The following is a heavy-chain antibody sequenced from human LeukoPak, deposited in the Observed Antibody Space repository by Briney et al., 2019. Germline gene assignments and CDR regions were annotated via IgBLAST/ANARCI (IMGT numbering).Heavy chain of an antibody. D-gene: IGHD2-21*01. CDR1: GYTFTGYY. V-gene: IGHV1-2*02. CDR2: INPNSGGT. CDR3: ARDCSDRGGDCYDY. Sequence: ASVTVSFKASGYTFTGYYMHWVGQAPGQGLEWMGWINPNSGGTNYAQKFQGRVTMTRDTSISTAYMELSRLRSDDTAVYYCARDCSDRGGDCYDYWGQGTLVTVSS. J-gene: IGHJ4*02.